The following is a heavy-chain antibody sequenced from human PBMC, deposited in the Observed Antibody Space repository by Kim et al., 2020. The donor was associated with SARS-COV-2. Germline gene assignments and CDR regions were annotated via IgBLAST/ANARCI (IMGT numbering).Heavy chain of an antibody. J-gene: IGHJ4*02. D-gene: IGHD6-19*01. Sequence: NYAQKFQGRVTVTADESTSTAYMELSSLRSEDTAVYYCARDIAVAGNGGYWGQGTLVTVSS. CDR3: ARDIAVAGNGGY. V-gene: IGHV1-69*01.